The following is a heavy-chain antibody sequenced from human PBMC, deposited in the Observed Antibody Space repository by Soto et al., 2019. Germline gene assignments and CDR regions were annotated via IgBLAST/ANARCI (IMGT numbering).Heavy chain of an antibody. CDR1: DFTFSSYA. J-gene: IGHJ6*02. CDR2: ISGSGERT. CDR3: AKDIGGYFDIMAGYGEGYYYYAMDV. Sequence: GGSLRLSCAGSDFTFSSYAMSWVRQAPGKGLECVSGISGSGERTYYADSVKGRFTISRDNSKNTLFLQMTSLRAEDSAVYYCAKDIGGYFDIMAGYGEGYYYYAMDVWGQGTTVTVSS. D-gene: IGHD3-9*01. V-gene: IGHV3-23*01.